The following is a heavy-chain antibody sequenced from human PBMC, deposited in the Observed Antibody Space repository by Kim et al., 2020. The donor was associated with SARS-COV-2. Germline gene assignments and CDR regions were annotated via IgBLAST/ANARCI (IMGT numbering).Heavy chain of an antibody. V-gene: IGHV3-53*01. CDR2: LYIGGGK. J-gene: IGHJ6*02. CDR1: GFTVSTHY. Sequence: GGSLRLSCAASGFTVSTHYMSWVRQAPGKGLEWVSSLYIGGGKYYAESVKGRFTISRDISKNMLYLQVNSLRADDTAVYYFAAGNNWNVGGIDAWGRGT. CDR3: AAGNNWNVGGIDA. D-gene: IGHD1-20*01.